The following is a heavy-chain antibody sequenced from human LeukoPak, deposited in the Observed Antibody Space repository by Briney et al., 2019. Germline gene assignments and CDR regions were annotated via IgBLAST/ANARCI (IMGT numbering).Heavy chain of an antibody. J-gene: IGHJ4*02. Sequence: PSETLSLTCTVSGGSIGSYYWSWIRQPPGKGLEWIGYIYYSGSTNYNPSLKSRVTISVDASKNRFSLKVSSVTAADTAVYYCARENNDYGGKKAFDYWGQGTLVTASS. CDR2: IYYSGST. CDR3: ARENNDYGGKKAFDY. D-gene: IGHD4-23*01. CDR1: GGSIGSYY. V-gene: IGHV4-59*12.